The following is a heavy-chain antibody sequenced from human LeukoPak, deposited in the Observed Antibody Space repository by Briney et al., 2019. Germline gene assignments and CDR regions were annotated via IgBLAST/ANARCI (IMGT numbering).Heavy chain of an antibody. J-gene: IGHJ4*02. Sequence: GASVKVSCKASGYTFTGYYIHWVRQAPGQGLEWMGWINPNSGGPHYAQKFQGRVTMTRDTSISTAYMELSSLRSDDTAVYYCARGQTVGATALDYWGRGTLITVSS. CDR1: GYTFTGYY. CDR2: INPNSGGP. V-gene: IGHV1-2*02. D-gene: IGHD1-26*01. CDR3: ARGQTVGATALDY.